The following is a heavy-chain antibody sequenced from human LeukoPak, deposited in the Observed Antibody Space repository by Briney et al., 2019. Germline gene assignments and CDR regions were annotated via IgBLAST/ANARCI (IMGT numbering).Heavy chain of an antibody. Sequence: GGSLRLSCAASGFTFSTYGRHWVRQAPGKGLEWVANIKHDGSEKNYVDSVKGRFTISRDNAKNSVYLQMNSLSGEDTAVYYCARDKVGGSMAGSNFDYWGQGTLVTVSS. D-gene: IGHD6-19*01. CDR1: GFTFSTYG. J-gene: IGHJ4*02. CDR3: ARDKVGGSMAGSNFDY. V-gene: IGHV3-7*01. CDR2: IKHDGSEK.